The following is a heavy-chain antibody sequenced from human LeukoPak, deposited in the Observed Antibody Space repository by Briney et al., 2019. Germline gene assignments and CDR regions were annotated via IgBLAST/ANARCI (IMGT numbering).Heavy chain of an antibody. J-gene: IGHJ5*02. CDR1: GFTFSDYY. CDR3: ARSRYCSGGSCPPNWFDP. CDR2: ISSSGSTI. V-gene: IGHV3-11*04. D-gene: IGHD2-15*01. Sequence: GGSLRLSCAACGFTFSDYYMSWIRQAPGKGLEWVSYISSSGSTIYYADSVKGRFTISRDNAKNSLYLQMNSLRAEDTAVYYCARSRYCSGGSCPPNWFDPWGQGTLVTVSS.